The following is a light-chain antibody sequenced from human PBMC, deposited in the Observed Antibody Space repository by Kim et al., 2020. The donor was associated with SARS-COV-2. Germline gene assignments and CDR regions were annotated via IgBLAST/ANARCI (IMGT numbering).Light chain of an antibody. J-gene: IGLJ2*01. V-gene: IGLV3-19*01. CDR2: GKN. Sequence: VALGQTVRITCQGDSIRSYYATWYQQKPGQAPIVVIYGKNNRPSGIPDRFSGSSSGNTASLTITGTKAGDEADYYCNSRDSNDNVVFGGGTKLTVL. CDR1: SIRSYY. CDR3: NSRDSNDNVV.